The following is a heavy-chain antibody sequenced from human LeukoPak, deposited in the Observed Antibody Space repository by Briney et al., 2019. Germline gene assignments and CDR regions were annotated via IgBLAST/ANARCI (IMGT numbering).Heavy chain of an antibody. CDR3: ARPPHYYDTSGYSV. CDR1: GGSISSSNW. CDR2: VSNIETT. Sequence: PSGTLSLTCAVSGGSISSSNWWSWIRQPPGKRMEWIGYVSNIETTNYNPSLKSRVTISVDTSKNQFSLRLNSVTAADTAVYYCARPPHYYDTSGYSVWGQGTLVTVSS. J-gene: IGHJ4*02. D-gene: IGHD3-22*01. V-gene: IGHV4-61*01.